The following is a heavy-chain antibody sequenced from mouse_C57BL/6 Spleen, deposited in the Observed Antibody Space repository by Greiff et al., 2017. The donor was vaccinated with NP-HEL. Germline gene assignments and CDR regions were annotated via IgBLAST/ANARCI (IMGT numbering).Heavy chain of an antibody. V-gene: IGHV1-81*01. D-gene: IGHD1-1*01. CDR3: ARWLSSYDAMDY. Sequence: QVQLQQSGAELARPGASVKLSCKASGYTFTSYGISWVKQSTGQGLEWIGEIYPRSGNTYYNEKFKGKATLTADKSSSTAYMELRSLTSEDSAVYFCARWLSSYDAMDYWGQGTSVTVSS. CDR1: GYTFTSYG. CDR2: IYPRSGNT. J-gene: IGHJ4*01.